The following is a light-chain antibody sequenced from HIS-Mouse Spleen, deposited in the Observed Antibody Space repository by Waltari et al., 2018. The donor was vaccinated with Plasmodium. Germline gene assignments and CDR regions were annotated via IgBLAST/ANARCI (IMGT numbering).Light chain of an antibody. V-gene: IGKV3-15*01. J-gene: IGKJ3*01. CDR2: GAY. CDR1: QRVSSN. CDR3: QKYNNWSFT. Sequence: IVMTQSPATLSVSPGERATLSYRASQRVSSNVAWYQQKPGQAPRPLIYGAYTSATAIPARFSGSGSETEYTLTISSLQSEDFVVYYCQKYNNWSFTFGPGTKVDIK.